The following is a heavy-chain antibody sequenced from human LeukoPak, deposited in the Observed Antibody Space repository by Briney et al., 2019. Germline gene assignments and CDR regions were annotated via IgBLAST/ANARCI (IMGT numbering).Heavy chain of an antibody. CDR2: IYYSGGT. V-gene: IGHV4-30-4*01. CDR1: GGSISSGDYY. Sequence: SQTLSLTCTVSGGSISSGDYYWSWIRQPPGKGLEWIGYIYYSGGTHYNPSLKSRITISVDTSKNQFSLKLSSVTAADTADYYCARVPITMTRGAIDYWGQGALVTVSS. D-gene: IGHD3-10*01. CDR3: ARVPITMTRGAIDY. J-gene: IGHJ4*02.